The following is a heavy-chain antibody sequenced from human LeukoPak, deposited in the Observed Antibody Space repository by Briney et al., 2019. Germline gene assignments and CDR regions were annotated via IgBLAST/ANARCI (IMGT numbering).Heavy chain of an antibody. Sequence: GGSLRLSCAASGFTFSSYAMSWVRQAPGKGLEWVSATSGSGGSTYYADSVKGRFTIFRDNSKNTLYLQMNSLRAEDTAVYYCAKDHSSGYYYKDYWGQGTLVTVSS. J-gene: IGHJ4*02. D-gene: IGHD3-22*01. V-gene: IGHV3-23*01. CDR1: GFTFSSYA. CDR3: AKDHSSGYYYKDY. CDR2: TSGSGGST.